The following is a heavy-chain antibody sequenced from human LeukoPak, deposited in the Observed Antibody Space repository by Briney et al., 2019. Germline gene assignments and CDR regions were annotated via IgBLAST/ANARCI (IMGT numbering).Heavy chain of an antibody. J-gene: IGHJ4*02. CDR2: ISSSSSYI. V-gene: IGHV3-21*01. CDR3: AREGAGSYDY. CDR1: GFSFTSYA. D-gene: IGHD3-10*01. Sequence: AGGSLRLSCAASGFSFTSYAMSWVRQAPGKGLEWVSSISSSSSYIYYADSVKGRFTISRDNAKNSLYLQMNSLRAEDTAVYYCAREGAGSYDYWGQGTLVTVSS.